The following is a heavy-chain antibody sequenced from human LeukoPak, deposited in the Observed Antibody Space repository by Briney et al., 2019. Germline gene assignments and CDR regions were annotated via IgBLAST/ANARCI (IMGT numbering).Heavy chain of an antibody. D-gene: IGHD5-12*01. CDR2: ISNDGYSQ. J-gene: IGHJ4*02. CDR3: AKGYGPRYSGYDFTDY. V-gene: IGHV3-30*18. CDR1: GFIFSNCG. Sequence: GGSLRPSCAASGFIFSNCGILWVRQAAGKGLKWMTSISNDGYSQYSADSVKGRNTISRDNSKNTLYLQIDSLRAEDTAVYYCAKGYGPRYSGYDFTDYWGQGTLVTVSS.